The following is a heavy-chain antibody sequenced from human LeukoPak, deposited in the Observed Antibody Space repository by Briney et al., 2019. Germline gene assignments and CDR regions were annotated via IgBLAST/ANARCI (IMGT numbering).Heavy chain of an antibody. Sequence: PGRSLKLSCAASGFTFGDSAMSWFRQAPGKGLEWVGFIRNKAYGGTTEYAASVKGRFTVSRDDSKSIAYLEMNSLKTDDTAVYYCSRRYGASAFDIWGQGTMVTVSS. J-gene: IGHJ3*02. CDR1: GFTFGDSA. D-gene: IGHD4-17*01. V-gene: IGHV3-49*03. CDR3: SRRYGASAFDI. CDR2: IRNKAYGGTT.